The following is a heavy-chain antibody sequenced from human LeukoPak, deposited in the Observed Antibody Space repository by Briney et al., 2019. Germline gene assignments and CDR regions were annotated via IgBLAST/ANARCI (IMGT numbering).Heavy chain of an antibody. D-gene: IGHD4-23*01. Sequence: SETLSLTCTVSGDSISSSTYYWAWIRQPPEKGLEWIGSIYYSGSTYYNPSLKSRVTISVDTSKNQFSLKLSSVTAADTAVYYCARDWLGPDYGGKGAFDYWGQGTLVTVSS. J-gene: IGHJ4*02. V-gene: IGHV4-39*07. CDR1: GDSISSSTYY. CDR3: ARDWLGPDYGGKGAFDY. CDR2: IYYSGST.